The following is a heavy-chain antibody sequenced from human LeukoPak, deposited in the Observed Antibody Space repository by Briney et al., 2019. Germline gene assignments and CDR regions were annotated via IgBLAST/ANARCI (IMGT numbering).Heavy chain of an antibody. CDR3: ARGGLYYDFWSGHSKGNYFDY. J-gene: IGHJ4*02. CDR2: IYHSGST. Sequence: KPSGTLSLTCAVSGGSISSSNWWSWVRPPPGKGLEWIGEIYHSGSTNYNPSLKSRVTISVDKSKNQFSLKLSSVTAADTAVYYCARGGLYYDFWSGHSKGNYFDYWGQGTLVTVSS. D-gene: IGHD3-3*01. CDR1: GGSISSSNW. V-gene: IGHV4-4*02.